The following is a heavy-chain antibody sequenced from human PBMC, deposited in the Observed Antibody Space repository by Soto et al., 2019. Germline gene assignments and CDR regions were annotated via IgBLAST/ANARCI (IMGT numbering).Heavy chain of an antibody. J-gene: IGHJ4*02. CDR2: VNGGNGDT. CDR1: GYTFTSHV. D-gene: IGHD1-26*01. Sequence: QVQLVQSGAEVKEPGASVKVYCKASGYTFTSHVMHWVRQAPGQRLEWMGWVNGGNGDTKYSPNYQGRVTITRDTSATTAYMELSRLTSEDKAVYYCARDSGVVGPSGDLDYWGQGTLVTVSS. CDR3: ARDSGVVGPSGDLDY. V-gene: IGHV1-3*01.